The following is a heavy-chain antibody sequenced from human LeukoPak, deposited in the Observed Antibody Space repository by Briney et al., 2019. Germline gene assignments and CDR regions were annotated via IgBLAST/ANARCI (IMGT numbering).Heavy chain of an antibody. CDR3: AREGEYYSESGNLVDASDV. D-gene: IGHD3-10*01. CDR1: GGTFTHYV. J-gene: IGHJ3*01. Sequence: GASVTVSCKASGGTFTHYVISWVRQAPGQGLEWMGGIAPISGTPMYAQRFQGRVTITADTSTYTAYLEMGSLTYEDTAVYYCAREGEYYSESGNLVDASDVWGQGTMVTVSA. CDR2: IAPISGTP. V-gene: IGHV1-69*06.